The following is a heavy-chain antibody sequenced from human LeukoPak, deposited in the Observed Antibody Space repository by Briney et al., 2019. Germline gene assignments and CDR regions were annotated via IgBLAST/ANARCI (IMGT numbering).Heavy chain of an antibody. D-gene: IGHD3-22*01. CDR3: ARDRSGDSSGLLYFDY. CDR2: IRNSGSSM. CDR1: GFTFNDYD. V-gene: IGHV3-11*01. Sequence: GGSLRLSCAASGFTFNDYDMNWIRQAPGKGLEWVSYIRNSGSSMYYIDSVKGRFTISRDNAKNSLYLQMNSLRVEDTAVYYCARDRSGDSSGLLYFDYWGQGTLVTVSS. J-gene: IGHJ4*02.